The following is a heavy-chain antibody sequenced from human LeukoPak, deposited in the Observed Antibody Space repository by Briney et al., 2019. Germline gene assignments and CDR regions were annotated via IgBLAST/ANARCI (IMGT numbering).Heavy chain of an antibody. CDR2: IYYSGST. D-gene: IGHD1-26*01. CDR3: ARHRIVGATGWSDP. J-gene: IGHJ5*02. Sequence: LETLSLTCTVSGGSISSSSYYWGWIRQPPGKGLEWIGSIYYSGSTYYNPSLKSRVTISVDTSKNQFSLKLSSVTAADTAVYYCARHRIVGATGWSDPWGQGTLVTVSS. CDR1: GGSISSSSYY. V-gene: IGHV4-39*01.